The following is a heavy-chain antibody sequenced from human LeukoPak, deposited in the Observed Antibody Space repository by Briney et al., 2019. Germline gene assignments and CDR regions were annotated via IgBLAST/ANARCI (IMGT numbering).Heavy chain of an antibody. CDR1: GYTFTCYY. CDR3: ARGEDDYGSASSLYYSYGMDG. CDR2: INPNSGGT. J-gene: IGHJ6*02. Sequence: ASVKVSCKAVGYTFTCYYMHWVRQPPAQGLEWMGWINPNSGGTNYAQKVQGRVTMTRDTSISTAYLYLSRQRSDDTAVYCCARGEDDYGSASSLYYSYGMDGWGQRTTVTASS. V-gene: IGHV1-2*02. D-gene: IGHD3-10*01.